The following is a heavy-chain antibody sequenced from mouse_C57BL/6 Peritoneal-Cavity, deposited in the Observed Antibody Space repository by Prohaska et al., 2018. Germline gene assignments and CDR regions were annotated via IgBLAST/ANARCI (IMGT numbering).Heavy chain of an antibody. D-gene: IGHD2-5*01. CDR2: INSDGSAR. V-gene: IGHV11-2*01. Sequence: EVQLLETGGGLVQPGGSRGLSCEGSGFTFSGFWMSWVRQTPGKTLEWIGDINSDGSARNYAPSIKDRFTIFRDNDKSTLDLQMSNVRSEDTATYFCMQYSNYWYFDVWGTGTTVTVSS. CDR3: MQYSNYWYFDV. J-gene: IGHJ1*03. CDR1: GFTFSGFW.